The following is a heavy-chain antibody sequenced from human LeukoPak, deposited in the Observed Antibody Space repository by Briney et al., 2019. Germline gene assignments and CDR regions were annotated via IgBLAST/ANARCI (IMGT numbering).Heavy chain of an antibody. D-gene: IGHD2-2*01. V-gene: IGHV3-64D*09. CDR3: VKGYCSSISCYGDY. CDR2: ISSNGGSS. Sequence: GGSLRLSCSASGFTFSSYAMHWVRQAPGKGLEYVSAISSNGGSSYYADSVKGRVTISRDNSKNTLYLQMSSLRAEDTAVYYCVKGYCSSISCYGDYWGQGTLVTFSS. CDR1: GFTFSSYA. J-gene: IGHJ4*02.